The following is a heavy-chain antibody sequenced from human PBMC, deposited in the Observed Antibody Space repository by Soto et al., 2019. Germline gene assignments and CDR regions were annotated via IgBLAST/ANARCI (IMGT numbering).Heavy chain of an antibody. V-gene: IGHV3-53*04. J-gene: IGHJ4*02. Sequence: GGSLRLSCAAPGFTVSSNYMILVRQAPGKGLEWVSLLYSGGSTSYSDSVKGRFTISRHNSKNTLYLQMNSLRAEDTAMYYCAREHSDYSYYFEYWGQGTLVTVSS. CDR2: LYSGGST. CDR3: AREHSDYSYYFEY. CDR1: GFTVSSNY. D-gene: IGHD4-4*01.